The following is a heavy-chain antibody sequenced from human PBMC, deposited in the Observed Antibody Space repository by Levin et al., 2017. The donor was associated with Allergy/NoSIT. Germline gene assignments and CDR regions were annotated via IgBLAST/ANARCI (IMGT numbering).Heavy chain of an antibody. Sequence: HGESLKISCAASGFTFSDHYMDWVRQAPGKGLEWVAHIRKRVHSYTTEYAASVKGRFTVSRDDSKNLLYLQMNNLRTEDTALYYCARVSTSDIYYFDNWGQGTLVTVSS. CDR1: GFTFSDHY. J-gene: IGHJ4*02. V-gene: IGHV3-72*01. CDR2: IRKRVHSYTT. CDR3: ARVSTSDIYYFDN. D-gene: IGHD5/OR15-5a*01.